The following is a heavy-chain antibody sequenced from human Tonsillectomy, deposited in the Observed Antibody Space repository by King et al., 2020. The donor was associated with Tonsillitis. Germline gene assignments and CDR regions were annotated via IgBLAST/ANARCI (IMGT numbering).Heavy chain of an antibody. D-gene: IGHD3-10*01. J-gene: IGHJ4*02. V-gene: IGHV3-30*03. Sequence: VQLVESGGGVVQPGRSLRLSYAASGFTFSNYGMHWVRQAPGKGLEWVAVISYDGSNKDYADSVKGRFTISRDNSKNTLYLQMNSLRAEDTAVYYCATLGHGSGSYGLDYWGQGTLVTVS. CDR3: ATLGHGSGSYGLDY. CDR2: ISYDGSNK. CDR1: GFTFSNYG.